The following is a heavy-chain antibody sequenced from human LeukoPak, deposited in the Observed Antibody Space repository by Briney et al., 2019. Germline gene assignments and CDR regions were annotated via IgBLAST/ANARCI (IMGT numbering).Heavy chain of an antibody. Sequence: PGGSLRLSCAASGFTFSDYYMSWIRQAPGKGLEWVSYISSSSSYTNYADSVKGRFTISRDNAKNSLYLQMNSLRAEDTAVYYCARSWSIAVVVPAATLVDYWGQGTLVTVSS. CDR2: ISSSSSYT. CDR3: ARSWSIAVVVPAATLVDY. J-gene: IGHJ4*02. V-gene: IGHV3-11*03. CDR1: GFTFSDYY. D-gene: IGHD2-2*01.